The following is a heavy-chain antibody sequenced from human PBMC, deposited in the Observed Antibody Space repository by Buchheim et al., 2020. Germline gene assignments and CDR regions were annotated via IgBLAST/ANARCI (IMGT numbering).Heavy chain of an antibody. V-gene: IGHV3-23*01. CDR3: AKDSGRGIYYYYGMDV. CDR1: GFTFSSYA. CDR2: ISGSGGHT. Sequence: EVQLLESGGDLVQPGGSLRVSCAASGFTFSSYAMSWVRQAPGRGLEWVSLISGSGGHTYYADSVKGRFTISRDNSKNTLYLQKNSLRAEDTAVYYCAKDSGRGIYYYYGMDVWGQGTT. J-gene: IGHJ6*02. D-gene: IGHD3-16*01.